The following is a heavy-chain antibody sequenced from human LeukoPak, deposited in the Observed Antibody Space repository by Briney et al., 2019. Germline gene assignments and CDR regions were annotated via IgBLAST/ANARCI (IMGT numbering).Heavy chain of an antibody. D-gene: IGHD3-10*01. CDR2: MSYDGTKE. Sequence: GGSLRLSCAASGFTFSNYFMHWVRQAPGKGLEWVAVMSYDGTKEYYADSVKGRFTISRDNSKNTLYLQMNSLRSGDTAVYFCARDKGIRGLIMHDMDVWGQGTTVTVSS. CDR1: GFTFSNYF. CDR3: ARDKGIRGLIMHDMDV. J-gene: IGHJ6*02. V-gene: IGHV3-30-3*01.